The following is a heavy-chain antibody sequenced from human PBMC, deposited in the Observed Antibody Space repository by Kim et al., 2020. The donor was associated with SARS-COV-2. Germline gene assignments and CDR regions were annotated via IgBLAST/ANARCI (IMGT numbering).Heavy chain of an antibody. D-gene: IGHD3-22*01. V-gene: IGHV1-69*01. Sequence: NYAQKFQGRVTMPADESTSTAYMELSSLRSEDTAVYYCARLGITLADWFDPWGQGTLVTVSS. CDR3: ARLGITLADWFDP. J-gene: IGHJ5*02.